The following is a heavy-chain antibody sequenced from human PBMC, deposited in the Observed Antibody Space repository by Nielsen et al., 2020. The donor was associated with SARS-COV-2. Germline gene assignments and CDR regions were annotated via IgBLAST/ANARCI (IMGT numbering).Heavy chain of an antibody. D-gene: IGHD3-22*01. Sequence: WVRQAPGQGLEWMGIINPSGGSTSYAQKFQGRVTMTRDTSTSTVYMELSSLRSEDTAVYYCARALGYYYDSSGSQTAGYWGQGTLVTVSS. CDR3: ARALGYYYDSSGSQTAGY. CDR2: INPSGGST. V-gene: IGHV1-46*01. J-gene: IGHJ4*02.